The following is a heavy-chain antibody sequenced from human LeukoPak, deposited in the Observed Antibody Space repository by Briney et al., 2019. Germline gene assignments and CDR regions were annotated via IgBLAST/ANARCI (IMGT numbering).Heavy chain of an antibody. CDR3: ARDLDLYYFDL. D-gene: IGHD3-3*01. V-gene: IGHV4-61*02. CDR2: TYISGTT. CDR1: SGSISSSGYY. J-gene: IGHJ2*01. Sequence: SETLSLTCTVSSGSISSSGYYWSWIRQPAGKGLEWIGRTYISGTTGYNPSLKSRVTISIDTSKSQFSLKMSSVTAADTAVYYCARDLDLYYFDLWGRGTLVTVSS.